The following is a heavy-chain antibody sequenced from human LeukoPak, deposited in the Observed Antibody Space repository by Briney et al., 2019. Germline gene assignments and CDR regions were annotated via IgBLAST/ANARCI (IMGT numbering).Heavy chain of an antibody. Sequence: GESLKISCKGSGYSFTSYWVGWVRQMPGKGLEWMGIIYPGDSDTRYSPSFQGQVTISADKSISTAYLQWSSLKASDTAMYYCARIRYGDYIRESDAFDIWGQGTMVTVSS. CDR2: IYPGDSDT. CDR3: ARIRYGDYIRESDAFDI. CDR1: GYSFTSYW. J-gene: IGHJ3*02. D-gene: IGHD4-17*01. V-gene: IGHV5-51*01.